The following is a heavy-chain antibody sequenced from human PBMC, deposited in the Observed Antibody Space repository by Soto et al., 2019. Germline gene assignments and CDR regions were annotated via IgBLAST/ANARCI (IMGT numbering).Heavy chain of an antibody. CDR1: GGSISSYC. V-gene: IGHV4-59*01. Sequence: SETLSLTCTVSGGSISSYCWSWIRQPPGKGMEWIGYIYYNGSTNYNPSLKSRVTISVDTSKNQFSLKLSSVTAADTAVYYCARDRPARASGYPLSPPYYYYVMDVWGQGTTVTVSS. J-gene: IGHJ6*02. D-gene: IGHD5-12*01. CDR3: ARDRPARASGYPLSPPYYYYVMDV. CDR2: IYYNGST.